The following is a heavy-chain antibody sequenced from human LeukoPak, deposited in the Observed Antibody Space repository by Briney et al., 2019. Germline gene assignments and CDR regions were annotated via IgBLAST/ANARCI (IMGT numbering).Heavy chain of an antibody. Sequence: GGSLRLSCAASGLTFSNYAMSWVRQAPGKGLEWVSGISTSGDRTYYADSVKGRFTISRDNSKNTLYLQMNSLRAEDTAEYYCARSAVGTSCCTAVDYWGQGTLVTVSS. CDR1: GLTFSNYA. CDR2: ISTSGDRT. J-gene: IGHJ4*02. V-gene: IGHV3-23*01. D-gene: IGHD1-26*01. CDR3: ARSAVGTSCCTAVDY.